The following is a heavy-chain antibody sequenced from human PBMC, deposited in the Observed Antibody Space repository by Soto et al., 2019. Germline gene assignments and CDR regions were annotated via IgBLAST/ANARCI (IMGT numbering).Heavy chain of an antibody. CDR3: ARHPSDFWFDP. Sequence: QLQLQESGPGLVKPSETLSHTCSVSGGSISSSSYFWGWIRQPPGKGLEWIGSIYYSGSTYYNPSLKSRVTVSVDTSKNQFSLKLSSVTAADTAVYYCARHPSDFWFDPWGQGTLVTVSS. J-gene: IGHJ5*02. D-gene: IGHD2-21*02. V-gene: IGHV4-39*01. CDR1: GGSISSSSYF. CDR2: IYYSGST.